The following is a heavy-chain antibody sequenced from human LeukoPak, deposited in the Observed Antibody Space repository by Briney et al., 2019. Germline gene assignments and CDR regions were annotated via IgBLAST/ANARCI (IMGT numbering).Heavy chain of an antibody. Sequence: PGGSLRLSCAASGFTFSRYDLSWVRLAPGKGLECVSTISRTVTTTYYADSVKGRFTISRDNSKNTLYLQMNDLRADDTAVYYCVIKGQADDDGKPDWGQGTLVTVSS. CDR1: GFTFSRYD. CDR3: VIKGQADDDGKPD. J-gene: IGHJ4*02. CDR2: ISRTVTTT. V-gene: IGHV3-23*05. D-gene: IGHD1-1*01.